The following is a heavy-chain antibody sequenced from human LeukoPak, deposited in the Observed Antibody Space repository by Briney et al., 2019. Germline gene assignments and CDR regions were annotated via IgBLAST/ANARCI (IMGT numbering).Heavy chain of an antibody. CDR1: EFTFSNYA. J-gene: IGHJ6*04. D-gene: IGHD3-10*02. CDR2: ISGSGDST. Sequence: PGGPLRLSCAASEFTFSNYAMRWVRQAPGKGLEWVSGISGSGDSTYYADSVKGRFTISRDNAKNSLYLQMNSLRAEDTAVYYCAELGITMIGGVWGKGTTVTISS. V-gene: IGHV3-23*01. CDR3: AELGITMIGGV.